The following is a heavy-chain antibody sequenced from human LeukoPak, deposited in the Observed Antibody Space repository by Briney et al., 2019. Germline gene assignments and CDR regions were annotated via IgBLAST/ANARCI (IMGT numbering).Heavy chain of an antibody. Sequence: GGSLRLSCAASGFTFSNYAMSWVRQAPGKGLEWVSAISGTGYNTYCADSVKGRFTISRDNSKNTVYLQINTLRAEDTAVYYCAKGSYGSPPRVDYWGQGTLVTVSS. CDR3: AKGSYGSPPRVDY. D-gene: IGHD6-13*01. V-gene: IGHV3-23*01. CDR1: GFTFSNYA. J-gene: IGHJ4*02. CDR2: ISGTGYNT.